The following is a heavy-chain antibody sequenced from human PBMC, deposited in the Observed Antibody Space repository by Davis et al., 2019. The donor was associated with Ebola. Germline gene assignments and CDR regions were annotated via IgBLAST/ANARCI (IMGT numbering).Heavy chain of an antibody. J-gene: IGHJ1*01. CDR2: IYYSGST. Sequence: SETLSLTCTVSGGSISSYYWSRIRQPPGKGLEWIGYIYYSGSTNYNPSLKSRVTISVDTSKNQFSLKLSSVTAADTAVYYCARGGYGDYEYFQEWGQGTLVTVSS. CDR3: ARGGYGDYEYFQE. CDR1: GGSISSYY. D-gene: IGHD4-17*01. V-gene: IGHV4-59*01.